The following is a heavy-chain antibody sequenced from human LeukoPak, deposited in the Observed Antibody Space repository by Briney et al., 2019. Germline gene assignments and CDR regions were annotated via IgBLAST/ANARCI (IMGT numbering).Heavy chain of an antibody. CDR2: INMSSTVM. Sequence: GGSLRLSCLASGFIFSDYNMTWVRQAPGKGLEWIAYINMSSTVMYYSGSVEGRFTISRDNARHSLFLQMNNLRDEDTAVYYCARGLRPHGMDVWGQGTMVTVSS. V-gene: IGHV3-48*02. CDR1: GFIFSDYN. J-gene: IGHJ6*02. CDR3: ARGLRPHGMDV.